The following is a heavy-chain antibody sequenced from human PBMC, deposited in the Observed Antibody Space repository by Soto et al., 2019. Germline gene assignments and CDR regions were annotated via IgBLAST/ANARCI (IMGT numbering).Heavy chain of an antibody. CDR2: INEHGSET. Sequence: EVQLVESGGDLVQPGGSLRLSCVVSELTFRNEWMTWVRQAPGKGLEWVANINEHGSETYYVDSVKGRFIISRDNAKNPLFLQMNSLRAEDPAVYYCATHSRFKKDYWGQGTLVTVSS. V-gene: IGHV3-7*02. D-gene: IGHD3-3*01. J-gene: IGHJ4*02. CDR1: ELTFRNEW. CDR3: ATHSRFKKDY.